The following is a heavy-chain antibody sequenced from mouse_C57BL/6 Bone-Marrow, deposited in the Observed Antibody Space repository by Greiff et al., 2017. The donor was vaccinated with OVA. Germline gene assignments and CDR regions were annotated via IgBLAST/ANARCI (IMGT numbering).Heavy chain of an antibody. V-gene: IGHV12-3*01. CDR3: AGDKLSLAY. Sequence: VQLQESGPGLVKPSQSLFLTCSITGFPITSGYYWIWLRQSPGKPLEWMGYITHSGETFYNPSLQSPISITRETSKNQFFLQLNSVTTEDTAMYYCAGDKLSLAYWGQGTLVTVSA. CDR1: GFPITSGYY. D-gene: IGHD1-1*02. CDR2: ITHSGET. J-gene: IGHJ3*01.